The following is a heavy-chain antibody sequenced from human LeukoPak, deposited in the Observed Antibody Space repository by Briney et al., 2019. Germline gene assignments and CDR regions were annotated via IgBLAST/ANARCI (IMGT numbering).Heavy chain of an antibody. V-gene: IGHV3-48*01. J-gene: IGHJ4*02. CDR1: GFTFSSYS. CDR2: ISSSSSTT. CDR3: AKLSAHNYGDYSDY. D-gene: IGHD4-17*01. Sequence: GGSLRLSCAASGFTFSSYSMNWVRQAPGKGLEWVSYISSSSSTTYYADSVKGRFTISRDNSKNTLSLQMNSLRADDTALYYCAKLSAHNYGDYSDYWGQGTLVTVSS.